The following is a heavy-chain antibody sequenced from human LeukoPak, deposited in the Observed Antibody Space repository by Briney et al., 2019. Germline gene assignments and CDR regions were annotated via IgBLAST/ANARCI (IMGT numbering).Heavy chain of an antibody. D-gene: IGHD3-22*01. CDR2: ITPNADRT. J-gene: IGHJ1*01. CDR3: AIMHGYYDGSGYWVQ. CDR1: GFTFGSYG. Sequence: GGSLRLSCAASGFTFGSYGMSWVSQAPGKGLEWVSFITPNADRTSYADSVEGRFTTSRDNPRKTLYMQRNSLRDEDTARYYCAIMHGYYDGSGYWVQRGQGTLVTVSS. V-gene: IGHV3-23*01.